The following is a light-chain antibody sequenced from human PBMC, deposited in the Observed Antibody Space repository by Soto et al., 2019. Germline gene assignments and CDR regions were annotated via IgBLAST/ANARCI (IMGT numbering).Light chain of an antibody. Sequence: DFVMTQSPDSLAVSLGERATINCKSSQSILYSSNNKNYLAWYQQKPGQPPKLLIYWASTRESGVPDRFSGSGSGTDFTLTISSLQAEDVAVYYCQQYSLPPLTFGQGTKVEVK. J-gene: IGKJ1*01. CDR3: QQYSLPPLT. CDR2: WAS. CDR1: QSILYSSNNKNY. V-gene: IGKV4-1*01.